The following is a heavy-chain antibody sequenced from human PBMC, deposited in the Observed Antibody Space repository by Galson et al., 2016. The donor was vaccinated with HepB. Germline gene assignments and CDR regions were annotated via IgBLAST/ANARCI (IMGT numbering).Heavy chain of an antibody. J-gene: IGHJ6*02. V-gene: IGHV3-7*01. CDR3: TRSVFSGYEPWAWGPKSKDYYYGMDV. CDR1: GFSFSKYS. CDR2: IKQDGSEK. D-gene: IGHD5-12*01. Sequence: SLRLSCAASGFSFSKYSLTWVRQAPGKGLEWVANIKQDGSEKYYVESVKGRFTIFRDNAKNSLYLKMKSLRADDTAVYYCTRSVFSGYEPWAWGPKSKDYYYGMDVWGQGTTVTVSS.